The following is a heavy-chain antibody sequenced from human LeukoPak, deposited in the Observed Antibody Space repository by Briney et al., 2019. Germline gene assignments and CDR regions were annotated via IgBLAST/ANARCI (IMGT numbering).Heavy chain of an antibody. Sequence: GGSLRLSCAASGFTFSSYAMSWVRQAPGKGLEWVSAISGSGGSTYYADSVKGRFTISRDNSKHTLYLQMNSLRAEDTAVYYCEKSSGFHWGSSPFTYWGQGTLVTVSS. D-gene: IGHD3-16*01. CDR3: EKSSGFHWGSSPFTY. V-gene: IGHV3-23*01. CDR2: ISGSGGST. J-gene: IGHJ4*02. CDR1: GFTFSSYA.